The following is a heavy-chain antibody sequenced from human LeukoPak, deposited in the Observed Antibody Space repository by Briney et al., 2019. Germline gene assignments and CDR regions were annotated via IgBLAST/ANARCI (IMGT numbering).Heavy chain of an antibody. CDR2: INPSDGSS. Sequence: ASVKVSCKASGYTFTGYYIHWVRQAPGQGLEWMGIINPSDGSSNYAQKFQGRVTMSRGTSTSTAYMELSSLRSEDTAVYYCAREGGGMSSVTWGWFDPWGQGTLVTVSS. D-gene: IGHD4-17*01. V-gene: IGHV1-46*01. CDR3: AREGGGMSSVTWGWFDP. CDR1: GYTFTGYY. J-gene: IGHJ5*02.